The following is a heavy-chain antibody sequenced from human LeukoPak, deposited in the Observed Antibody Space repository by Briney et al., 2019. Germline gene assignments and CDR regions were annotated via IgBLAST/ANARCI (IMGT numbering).Heavy chain of an antibody. Sequence: GGSLRLSCAASGFTFSSYAMSWVRQAPGKGLEWVSAISGSGGSTYYADSVKGRFTISRDNSKNTLYLQMNSLRAEDTAVYYSAKEPSYDSSGYPVDYWGQGTLVTVSS. CDR1: GFTFSSYA. V-gene: IGHV3-23*01. CDR3: AKEPSYDSSGYPVDY. D-gene: IGHD3-22*01. CDR2: ISGSGGST. J-gene: IGHJ4*02.